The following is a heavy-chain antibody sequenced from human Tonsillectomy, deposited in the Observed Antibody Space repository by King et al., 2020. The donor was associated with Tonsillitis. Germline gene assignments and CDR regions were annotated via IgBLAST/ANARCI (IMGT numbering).Heavy chain of an antibody. Sequence: VQLVESGGGVVQPGRSLRLSCAASGFTFSNYVMHWVRQAPGKGLEWVALISDDGSDIKYADSVKGRFTISRDNSKNTLYLQMNTLRAEDTAVYYSAKVPPRDYGDNGQDYYYYYGMDVWGQGTTVTVSS. V-gene: IGHV3-30*18. CDR2: ISDDGSDI. CDR3: AKVPPRDYGDNGQDYYYYYGMDV. CDR1: GFTFSNYV. J-gene: IGHJ6*02. D-gene: IGHD4-17*01.